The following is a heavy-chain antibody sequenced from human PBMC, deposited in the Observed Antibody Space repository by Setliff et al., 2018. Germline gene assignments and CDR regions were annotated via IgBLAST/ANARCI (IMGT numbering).Heavy chain of an antibody. J-gene: IGHJ5*02. CDR2: INQDGSDK. Sequence: GGSLRLSCAASGFTFSDSWMSWVRQAPGKGLEWVANINQDGSDKYHADSLKGRFTISRDNANNLLYLHMSSLRAEDTAVYYCAIDXXXGSSSWGQGTLVTVSS. CDR1: GFTFSDSW. D-gene: IGHD2-15*01. V-gene: IGHV3-7*03. CDR3: AIDXXXGSSS.